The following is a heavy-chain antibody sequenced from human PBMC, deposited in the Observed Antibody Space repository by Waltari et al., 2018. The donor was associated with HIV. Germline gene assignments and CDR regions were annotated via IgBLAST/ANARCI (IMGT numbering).Heavy chain of an antibody. V-gene: IGHV3-33*01. J-gene: IGHJ6*02. CDR2: IWFHGSPE. CDR3: ARDEGFGIDV. Sequence: QVELVESGGGGVRPGRYLILSCAAPGFTFINFGFHWVRQAPGKGLQWVAVIWFHGSPEHYADSVKGRFTISRDNSKNKLYLQMSSMRAEDTAVYYCARDEGFGIDVWGQGTLVTVSS. CDR1: GFTFINFG.